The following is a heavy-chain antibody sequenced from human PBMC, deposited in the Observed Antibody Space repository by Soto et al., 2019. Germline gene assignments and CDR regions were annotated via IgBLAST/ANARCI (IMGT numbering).Heavy chain of an antibody. V-gene: IGHV1-2*01. Sequence: QLHLVQSGAVVKKPGASVTVSCSASGYPVTAYYMHWVRQAPGRGLEWMGGINPATGAAKYTQTFQGRVTVTRGPFTGTVFLELSGLTSWDTVVFFFARGGGVGVAGSAAFDMWGQGTLVTVSS. CDR1: GYPVTAYY. CDR2: INPATGAA. J-gene: IGHJ3*02. D-gene: IGHD3-3*01. CDR3: ARGGGVGVAGSAAFDM.